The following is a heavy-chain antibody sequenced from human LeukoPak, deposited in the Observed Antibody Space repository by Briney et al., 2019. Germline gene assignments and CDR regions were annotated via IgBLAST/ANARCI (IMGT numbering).Heavy chain of an antibody. V-gene: IGHV3-74*01. CDR2: IRGDGSMT. D-gene: IGHD6-25*01. CDR3: ARENLAAAADY. J-gene: IGHJ4*02. Sequence: GGSPRLSCAASEFTFSAYWMHWVRQAPGKGLVWVSRIRGDGSMTNYADSVKGRFTISRDNAKNTLYLQMNSLRLEDTAVYYCARENLAAAADYWGQGTVVTVSS. CDR1: EFTFSAYW.